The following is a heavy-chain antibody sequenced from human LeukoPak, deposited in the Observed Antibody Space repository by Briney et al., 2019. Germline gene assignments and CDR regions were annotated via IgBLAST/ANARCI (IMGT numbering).Heavy chain of an antibody. D-gene: IGHD6-13*01. Sequence: ASVKVSCKASGYTFTSYYMHWVRQAPGQGLEWMGIINPSGGSTSYAQKFQGRVTMTRDTSTSTVYMELSSLRSEDTAVHYCARGAGSSSWPHYYYYYMDVWGKGTTVTVSS. J-gene: IGHJ6*03. CDR2: INPSGGST. V-gene: IGHV1-46*01. CDR3: ARGAGSSSWPHYYYYYMDV. CDR1: GYTFTSYY.